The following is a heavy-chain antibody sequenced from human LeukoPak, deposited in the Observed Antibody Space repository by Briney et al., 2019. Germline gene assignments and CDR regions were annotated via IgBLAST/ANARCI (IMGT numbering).Heavy chain of an antibody. V-gene: IGHV1-69*04. CDR3: AREPSGYFDWLGWDY. Sequence: GASVKVSCKASGGTFSSYAISWVRQAPGQGLEWMGRIIPILGIANYAQKFQGRVTITADKSTSTAYMELSSLRSEDTAVYYCAREPSGYFDWLGWDYRGQGTLVTVSS. CDR1: GGTFSSYA. CDR2: IIPILGIA. J-gene: IGHJ4*02. D-gene: IGHD3-9*01.